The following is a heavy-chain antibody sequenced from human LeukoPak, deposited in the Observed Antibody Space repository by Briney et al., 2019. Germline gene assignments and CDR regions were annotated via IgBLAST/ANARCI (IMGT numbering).Heavy chain of an antibody. V-gene: IGHV4-4*07. CDR1: GDSINNYY. Sequence: TSETLSLTCTVSGDSINNYYWSWIRQPAGKGLEWIGRIYSSGSTNYNPSLKSRVAMSVGTSRNYFSLRLSFVTAADTAVYYCARGTKNYYDSSGYYYEDYWGQGTLVTVSS. CDR3: ARGTKNYYDSSGYYYEDY. J-gene: IGHJ4*02. CDR2: IYSSGST. D-gene: IGHD3-22*01.